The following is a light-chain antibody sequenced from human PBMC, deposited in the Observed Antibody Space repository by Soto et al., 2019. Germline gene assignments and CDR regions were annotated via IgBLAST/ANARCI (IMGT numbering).Light chain of an antibody. CDR2: GAS. CDR1: QSVSGN. V-gene: IGKV3-20*01. J-gene: IGKJ5*01. CDR3: QQYGSSPLIS. Sequence: EIVMTQSPATLSVSPGERVTLYCTARQSVSGNLAWYQQKPGQPPRLLIFGASKRATGIPDRFSGSGSGRDFTLTISGLEPEDFAVYYCQQYGSSPLISFGQGTRLEIK.